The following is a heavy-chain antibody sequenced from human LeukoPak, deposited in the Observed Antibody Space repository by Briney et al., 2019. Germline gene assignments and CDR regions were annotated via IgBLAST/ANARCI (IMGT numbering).Heavy chain of an antibody. J-gene: IGHJ4*02. V-gene: IGHV1-69*13. CDR3: ARVGYSGFSFDY. CDR2: IIPIFGTA. D-gene: IGHD5-12*01. Sequence: ASVKVSCKASGGTFSSYAISWVRQAPGQGLEWMGGIIPIFGTANYAQKFQGRVTITADESTSTAYMELSNLRSEDTAVYYCARVGYSGFSFDYRGQGTLVTVSS. CDR1: GGTFSSYA.